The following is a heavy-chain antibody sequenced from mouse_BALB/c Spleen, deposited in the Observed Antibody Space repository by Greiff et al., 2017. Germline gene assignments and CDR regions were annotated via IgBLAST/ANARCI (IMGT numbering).Heavy chain of an antibody. CDR3: AKQGFTTGDWYFDV. J-gene: IGHJ1*01. D-gene: IGHD1-1*01. V-gene: IGHV2-6-5*01. CDR1: GFSLTDYG. CDR2: IWGGGST. Sequence: VQRVESGPGLVAPSQSLSITCTVSGFSLTDYGVSWIRQPPGKGLEWLGVIWGGGSTYYNSALKSRLSISKDNSKSQVFLKMNSLQTDDTAMYYCAKQGFTTGDWYFDVWGAGTTVTVSS.